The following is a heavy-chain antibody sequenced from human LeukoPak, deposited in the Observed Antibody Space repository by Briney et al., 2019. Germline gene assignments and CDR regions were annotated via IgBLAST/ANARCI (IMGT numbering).Heavy chain of an antibody. J-gene: IGHJ4*02. CDR1: GYSISSGYY. Sequence: SSETLSLTCTVSGYSISSGYYWGWIRQPPGKGPEWVASIDQYGRAKYYVDSVRGRFTFSRDNTKNSLHLQMSSLRAEDTAVYYCARADSYGSILDYWGQGNRVTVSS. V-gene: IGHV3-7*04. CDR2: IDQYGRAK. CDR3: ARADSYGSILDY. D-gene: IGHD5-18*01.